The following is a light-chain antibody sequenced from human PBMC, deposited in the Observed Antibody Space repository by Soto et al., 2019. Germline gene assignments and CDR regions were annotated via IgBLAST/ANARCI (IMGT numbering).Light chain of an antibody. V-gene: IGKV3-20*01. Sequence: EIVLTQSPGTLSLSPGERVTLSCRASQSVSRNYLAWYQQKSGQAPSLLIYGASSRASDIPDRFSGSGSGTDFTLTISRLEHEDFAVYYCQQYGTSAPYTFGQGTKLEIK. CDR3: QQYGTSAPYT. J-gene: IGKJ2*01. CDR2: GAS. CDR1: QSVSRNY.